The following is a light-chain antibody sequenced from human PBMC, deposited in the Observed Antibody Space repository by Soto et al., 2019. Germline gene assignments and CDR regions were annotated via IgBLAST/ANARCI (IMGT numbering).Light chain of an antibody. CDR3: TSYTSSVTLV. CDR1: SSDVGAYNY. V-gene: IGLV2-14*01. Sequence: QSALTQPASVSGSPGQSITISCTGTSSDVGAYNYVSWYQQHPGKVPKLIIYDVINRPSGVSSRFSGSKSVNTASLTISGLQAEDEADYYCTSYTSSVTLVFRGGTKVTVL. CDR2: DVI. J-gene: IGLJ3*02.